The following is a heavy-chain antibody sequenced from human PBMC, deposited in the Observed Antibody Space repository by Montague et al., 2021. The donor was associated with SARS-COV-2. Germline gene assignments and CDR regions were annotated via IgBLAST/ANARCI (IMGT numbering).Heavy chain of an antibody. J-gene: IGHJ4*02. V-gene: IGHV3-48*04. CDR3: ARDLRWGYYDILTGYYRPLDY. D-gene: IGHD3-9*01. CDR2: ISSSSSTI. CDR1: GFTFSSYS. Sequence: FLRLSCAASGFTFSSYSMNWVRQAPGKGLEWVSYISSSSSTIYYADSVKGRFTISRDNAKNSLYLQMNSLRAEDTAVYYCARDLRWGYYDILTGYYRPLDYWGQGTLVTVSS.